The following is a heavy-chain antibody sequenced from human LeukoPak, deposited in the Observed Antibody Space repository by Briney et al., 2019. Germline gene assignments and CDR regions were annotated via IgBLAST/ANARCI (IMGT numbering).Heavy chain of an antibody. J-gene: IGHJ4*02. CDR1: GFPLSSHS. D-gene: IGHD6-6*01. Sequence: GALGPSLGTSGFPLSSHSMNRVRPAPGKGVEWAPSIKSSSSYIYYADSVKGRFTISRDNAKNSLYLQMNSLRAEDTAVYYCARVGRGIAARPYHFDYWGQGTLVTVSS. CDR2: IKSSSSYI. CDR3: ARVGRGIAARPYHFDY. V-gene: IGHV3-21*01.